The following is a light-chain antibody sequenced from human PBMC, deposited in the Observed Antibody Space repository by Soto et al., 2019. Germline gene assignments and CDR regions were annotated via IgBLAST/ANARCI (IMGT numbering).Light chain of an antibody. CDR3: QHYNSFPWT. CDR1: QSIINW. V-gene: IGKV1-5*03. CDR2: KAS. Sequence: DIPMTQSPSTLSASVGDRVTITCRASQSIINWLGWYQQKPGKAPKLLIYKASTLESGVPSRFSGSGSGTDFTLTINRLQPDDFATYYCQHYNSFPWTFGQGTKVEI. J-gene: IGKJ1*01.